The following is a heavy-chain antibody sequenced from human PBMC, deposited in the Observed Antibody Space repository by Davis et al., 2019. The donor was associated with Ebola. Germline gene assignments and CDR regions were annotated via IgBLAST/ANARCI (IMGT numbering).Heavy chain of an antibody. CDR2: ISNDGSNM. D-gene: IGHD3-10*01. Sequence: GESLKISCAASGFAFSTYRMHWVRQAPGKGLEWVAIISNDGSNMKYADSVKGRFTISRDNSKNTLFLQMSSLRPEDAAVYYCAKAVATMGYYIDYWGQGTLVTVSS. V-gene: IGHV3-30*18. CDR1: GFAFSTYR. CDR3: AKAVATMGYYIDY. J-gene: IGHJ4*02.